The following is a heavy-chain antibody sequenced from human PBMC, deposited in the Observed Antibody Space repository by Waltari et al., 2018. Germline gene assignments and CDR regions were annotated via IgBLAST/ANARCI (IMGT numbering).Heavy chain of an antibody. D-gene: IGHD6-13*01. CDR3: ARHRGGGAAAGIVDY. CDR1: GYSISSGYY. J-gene: IGHJ4*02. V-gene: IGHV4-38-2*01. Sequence: QVQLQESGPGLVKPSETLSLTCAVSGYSISSGYYWGWIRQPPGKGLEWIGSIYHSGSTYYNPSLKSRVTISVDTSKNQFSLKLSSVTAADTAVYYCARHRGGGAAAGIVDYWGQGTLVTVSS. CDR2: IYHSGST.